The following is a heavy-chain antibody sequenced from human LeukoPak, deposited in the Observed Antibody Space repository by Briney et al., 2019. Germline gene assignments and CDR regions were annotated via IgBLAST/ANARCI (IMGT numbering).Heavy chain of an antibody. Sequence: TGGSLRLSCAASGFTFSSYSMNWVRQAPGKGLEWVSYISSSGSTICYADSVKGRFTISRDNAKNSLYLQMNSLRAEDTAVYYCAELGITMFGAVWGKGTTVTISS. J-gene: IGHJ6*04. CDR2: ISSSGSTI. V-gene: IGHV3-48*04. CDR1: GFTFSSYS. D-gene: IGHD3-10*02. CDR3: AELGITMFGAV.